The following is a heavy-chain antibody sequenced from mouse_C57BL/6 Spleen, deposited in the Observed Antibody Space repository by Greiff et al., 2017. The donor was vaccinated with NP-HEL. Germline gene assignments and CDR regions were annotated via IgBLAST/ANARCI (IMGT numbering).Heavy chain of an antibody. CDR3: ARGGLPYFDY. D-gene: IGHD2-1*01. CDR1: GYSITSGYY. V-gene: IGHV3-6*01. CDR2: ISYDGSN. Sequence: EVQLQESGPGLVKPSQSLSLTCSVTGYSITSGYYWNWIRQFPGNKLEWMGYISYDGSNNYNPSLKNRFSITRDTSKNQFFLKLNSVTTEDTATYYCARGGLPYFDYWGQGTTLTVSS. J-gene: IGHJ2*01.